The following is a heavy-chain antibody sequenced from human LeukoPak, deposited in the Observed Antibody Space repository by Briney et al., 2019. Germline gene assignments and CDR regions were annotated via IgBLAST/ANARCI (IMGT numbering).Heavy chain of an antibody. V-gene: IGHV4-34*01. CDR1: GGSFSGYY. CDR2: INHSGST. Sequence: PSETLSLTCAVYGGSFSGYYWSWIRQPPGKGLEWIGEINHSGSTNYNPSLKSRVTISVDTSKNQFSLKLSSVTAADTAVYYCARVPQWVEYDSSGYPFSWGQGTLVTVSS. D-gene: IGHD3-22*01. CDR3: ARVPQWVEYDSSGYPFS. J-gene: IGHJ4*02.